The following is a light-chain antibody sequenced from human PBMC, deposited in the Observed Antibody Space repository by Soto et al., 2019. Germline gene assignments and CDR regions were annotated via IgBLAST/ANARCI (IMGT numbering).Light chain of an antibody. J-gene: IGLJ2*01. CDR3: CAYAGSYTLL. V-gene: IGLV2-11*01. CDR1: SSDVGTYNS. Sequence: QSALTQPRSVSGSPRQSVTISCTGTSSDVGTYNSVSWYQQYPGKGPKLVLYDVTKRPSGVPDRFSGSKSGNTASLTISDLQIEDEADYHCCAYAGSYTLLFGGGTKLT. CDR2: DVT.